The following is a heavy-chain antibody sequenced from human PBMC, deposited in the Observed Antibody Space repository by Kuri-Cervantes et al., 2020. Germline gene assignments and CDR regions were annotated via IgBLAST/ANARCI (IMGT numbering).Heavy chain of an antibody. CDR1: RFNFSSYG. Sequence: LSLTCAASRFNFSSYGMHWVRLAPGKGLEWVAVIWYDGSKKFYADSVKGRFTISRDNSKNTLYLQMNSLRAEDTAVYYCARDPSPWGQGTLVTVSS. CDR2: IWYDGSKK. V-gene: IGHV3-33*01. CDR3: ARDPSP. J-gene: IGHJ5*02.